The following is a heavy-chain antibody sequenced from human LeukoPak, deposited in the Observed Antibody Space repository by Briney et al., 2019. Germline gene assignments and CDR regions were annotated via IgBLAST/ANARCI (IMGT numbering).Heavy chain of an antibody. V-gene: IGHV3-23*01. D-gene: IGHD1-26*01. CDR1: GFTFSGFS. Sequence: GGSLRLSCAASGFTFSGFSMTWVRQAPGKGLEWVSTVTSSGSSTYYADSVKGRFTNSRDNSKNTLYLQMNSLGAEDTAVYYCAKTMGAIDHDYWGQGTLVIVSS. J-gene: IGHJ4*02. CDR2: VTSSGSST. CDR3: AKTMGAIDHDY.